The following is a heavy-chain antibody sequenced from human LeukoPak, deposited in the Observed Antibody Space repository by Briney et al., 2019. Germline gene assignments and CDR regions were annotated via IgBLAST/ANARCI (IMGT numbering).Heavy chain of an antibody. Sequence: GGSLRLSCAASGFTLSSYAMSWVRQAPGKGLEWVSAISDTGNTYHADSVKGRYTISRDSSKNTLFLQMNRLRPEDAAVYYCARGSCSNIRCHDAFDIWAKGQWSPSLQ. J-gene: IGHJ3*02. D-gene: IGHD2-2*01. CDR1: GFTLSSYA. V-gene: IGHV3-23*01. CDR2: ISDTGNT. CDR3: ARGSCSNIRCHDAFDI.